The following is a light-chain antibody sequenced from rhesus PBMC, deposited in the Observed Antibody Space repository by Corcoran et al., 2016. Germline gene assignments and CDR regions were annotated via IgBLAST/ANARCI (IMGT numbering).Light chain of an antibody. J-gene: IGKJ1*01. CDR1: QSVNGR. Sequence: PGEGATLSCRASQSVNGRLAWYQQKPGQTPRLLVNDASTRATGIPDRFSGSGSGTDFFLTVSSLEPEDVGFYYCQQYSNWPWTFGQGTKVDIK. CDR3: QQYSNWPWT. CDR2: DAS. V-gene: IGKV3-35*01.